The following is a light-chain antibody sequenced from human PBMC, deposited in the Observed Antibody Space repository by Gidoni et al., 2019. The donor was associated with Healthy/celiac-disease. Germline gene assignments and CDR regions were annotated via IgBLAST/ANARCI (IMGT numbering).Light chain of an antibody. CDR3: QSYDSSLSGSV. CDR2: DNS. CDR1: SSNIGAGYH. V-gene: IGLV1-40*01. J-gene: IGLJ2*01. Sequence: QSVLTQPPSVSGAPGQRVTISCTGSSSNIGAGYHVHWYQQLPGTAPKLLIYDNSNRPSGVPDRFSGSKSGTSASLAITGLQAEDEADYYCQSYDSSLSGSVFGGGTKLTVV.